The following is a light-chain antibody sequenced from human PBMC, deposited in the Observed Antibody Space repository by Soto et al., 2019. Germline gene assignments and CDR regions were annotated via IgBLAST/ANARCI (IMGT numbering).Light chain of an antibody. CDR2: GNN. CDR3: ATWDDSLNGPNYV. V-gene: IGLV1-44*01. Sequence: QSVLTQPPSASGTPGQTVSISCSGSRSNIGSNTVNWYQHFPGTAPKLLIYGNNLRPSGVPDRFSGSKSGTSASLAISGLQSEDETDYYCATWDDSLNGPNYVFGTGTKLTVL. J-gene: IGLJ1*01. CDR1: RSNIGSNT.